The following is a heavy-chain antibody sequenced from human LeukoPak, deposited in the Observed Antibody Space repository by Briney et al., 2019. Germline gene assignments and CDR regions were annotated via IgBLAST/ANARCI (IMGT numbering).Heavy chain of an antibody. J-gene: IGHJ3*01. CDR3: VREGPRGLAFDV. V-gene: IGHV3-23*01. Sequence: PGGSLRLSCAASGFTFNKYAMSWVRQAPGKGLEWVSTISGRSAGIWYADSVKGRFTISRDNSKNTLFLQMNGLRVEDTATYYCVREGPRGLAFDVWGQGTMVTVSS. CDR2: ISGRSAGI. CDR1: GFTFNKYA. D-gene: IGHD3/OR15-3a*01.